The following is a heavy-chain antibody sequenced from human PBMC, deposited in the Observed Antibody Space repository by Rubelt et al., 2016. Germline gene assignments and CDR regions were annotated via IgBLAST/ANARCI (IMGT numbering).Heavy chain of an antibody. CDR1: GYSISSGYY. CDR2: MYHSGTT. Sequence: QVQLQESGPGLVKPSETLSLSCTVSGYSISSGYYWGWIRQSPGKGLEWIGSMYHSGTTYCNPSLKSRVTISVDTSKNQISLKLSSVTAADTAVDYCARDTKYGDYYFDLWGQGTLVTVSS. V-gene: IGHV4-38-2*02. CDR3: ARDTKYGDYYFDL. D-gene: IGHD2-21*02. J-gene: IGHJ4*02.